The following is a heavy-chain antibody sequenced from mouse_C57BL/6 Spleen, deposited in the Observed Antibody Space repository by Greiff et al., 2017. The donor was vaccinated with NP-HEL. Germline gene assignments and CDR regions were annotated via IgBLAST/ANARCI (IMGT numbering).Heavy chain of an antibody. J-gene: IGHJ3*01. CDR2: INPNNGGT. D-gene: IGHD1-1*01. V-gene: IGHV1-22*01. CDR1: GYTFTDYN. Sequence: VQLKESGPELVKPGASVKMSCKASGYTFTDYNMHWVKQSHGKSLEWIGYINPNNGGTSYNQKFKGKATLTVNKSSSTAYMELRSLTSEDSAVYYCARGGYGSSYVRFAYWGQGTLVTVSA. CDR3: ARGGYGSSYVRFAY.